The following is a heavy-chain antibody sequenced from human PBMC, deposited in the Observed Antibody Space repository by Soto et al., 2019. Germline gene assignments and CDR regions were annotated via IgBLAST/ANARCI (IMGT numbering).Heavy chain of an antibody. V-gene: IGHV2-70*01. Sequence: SGPTLVNPTQTLTLTCTFSGFSLSTSGMCVSWIRQPPGKALEWLALIDWDDDKYYSTSPKTRLTISKDTSKNQVVLTMTNMDPVDTATYYCARTRYYYDSSSFDYWGQGTLVTVSS. J-gene: IGHJ4*02. CDR1: GFSLSTSGMC. CDR2: IDWDDDK. D-gene: IGHD3-22*01. CDR3: ARTRYYYDSSSFDY.